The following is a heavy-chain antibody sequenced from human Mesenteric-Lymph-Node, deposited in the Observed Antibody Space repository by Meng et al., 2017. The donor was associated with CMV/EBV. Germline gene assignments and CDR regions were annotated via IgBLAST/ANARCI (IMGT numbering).Heavy chain of an antibody. Sequence: SGFIFSTYGMHWVRQAPGKGLEWVALIRYDGDRKYYADSVKGRFSISRDNSKNILFLHMSSLRPEDTAVYHCAKDPHEFWSGKNWFDSWGQGTLVTVSS. CDR2: IRYDGDRK. V-gene: IGHV3-30*02. CDR1: GFIFSTYG. CDR3: AKDPHEFWSGKNWFDS. J-gene: IGHJ5*01. D-gene: IGHD3-3*01.